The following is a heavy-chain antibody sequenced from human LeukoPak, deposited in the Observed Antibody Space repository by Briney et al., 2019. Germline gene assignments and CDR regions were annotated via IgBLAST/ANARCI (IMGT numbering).Heavy chain of an antibody. CDR1: GFSFSSYA. CDR3: AKGGIMQSSSPGLQYFDL. J-gene: IGHJ2*01. CDR2: IGDSGGST. Sequence: GGSLRLSCAASGFSFSSYAMGWVRQAPGKGLEWVSVIGDSGGSTYYADSVKGRFTISRDNSKNTLYLQMNGLRAEDTAVYYCAKGGIMQSSSPGLQYFDLWGRGTLVSVSS. V-gene: IGHV3-23*01. D-gene: IGHD6-6*01.